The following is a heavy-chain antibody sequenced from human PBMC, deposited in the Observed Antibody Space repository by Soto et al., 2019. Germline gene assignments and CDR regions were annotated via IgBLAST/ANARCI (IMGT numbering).Heavy chain of an antibody. CDR1: GFTFSSYG. CDR2: ISYDGSNK. D-gene: IGHD2-15*01. J-gene: IGHJ5*02. Sequence: QVQLVESGGGVVQPGRSLRLSCAAFGFTFSSYGIHWVRQAPGKGLEWVAVISYDGSNKYYADSVKGRFTISRDDSKNTLYLQMNSLRAEDTAVYYCAKQGLPHHNWFDPWGQGTVVTVSS. CDR3: AKQGLPHHNWFDP. V-gene: IGHV3-30*18.